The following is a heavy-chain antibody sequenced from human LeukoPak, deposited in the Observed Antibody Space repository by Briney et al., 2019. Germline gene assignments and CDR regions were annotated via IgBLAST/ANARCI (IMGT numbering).Heavy chain of an antibody. J-gene: IGHJ4*02. D-gene: IGHD3-22*01. Sequence: GASVKVSCKASGYTFTSYGISWVRQAPGQGLEWMGWISAYNGNTNYAQKLQGRVTMTTDTSTSTAYMELRSLRSDDTAVYYCARVRPVYYYDSSGPLYYFDYWGQGTLVTVSS. CDR2: ISAYNGNT. CDR1: GYTFTSYG. V-gene: IGHV1-18*01. CDR3: ARVRPVYYYDSSGPLYYFDY.